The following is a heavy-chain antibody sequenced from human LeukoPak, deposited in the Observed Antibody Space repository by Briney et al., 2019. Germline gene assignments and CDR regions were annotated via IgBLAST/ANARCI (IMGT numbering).Heavy chain of an antibody. Sequence: GESLKISCKGSGNSFTSYWIGWVRQMPGKGLEWMGIIYPGDSDTRYSPSFQGQATISADKSISTAYLQWSSLKASDTAMYYCARNPYYYDSSGYSYYFDYWGQGTLVTVSS. CDR3: ARNPYYYDSSGYSYYFDY. CDR2: IYPGDSDT. CDR1: GNSFTSYW. J-gene: IGHJ4*02. V-gene: IGHV5-51*01. D-gene: IGHD3-22*01.